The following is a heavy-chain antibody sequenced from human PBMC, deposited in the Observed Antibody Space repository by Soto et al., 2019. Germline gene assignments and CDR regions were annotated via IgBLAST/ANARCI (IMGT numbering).Heavy chain of an antibody. Sequence: PSETLSLTCTVPGGSISSSSYYWGWIRQPPGKGLEWIGSIYYSGSTYYNPSLKSRVTISVDTSKNQFSLKLSSVTAADTAVYYCARRSIPDIVLVPAAMAYYYYGMDVWGQGTTVTVSS. CDR2: IYYSGST. D-gene: IGHD2-2*01. CDR3: ARRSIPDIVLVPAAMAYYYYGMDV. V-gene: IGHV4-39*01. CDR1: GGSISSSSYY. J-gene: IGHJ6*02.